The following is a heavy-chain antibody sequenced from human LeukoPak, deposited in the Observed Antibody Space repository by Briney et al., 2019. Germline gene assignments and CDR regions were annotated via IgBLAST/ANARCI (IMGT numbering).Heavy chain of an antibody. CDR3: ARPEVTTTRFDVFDI. Sequence: EASVKVSCKASGYTFTSYYMHWVRQAPGQGLEWMGIINPSGGSTSYAQKFQGRVTMTRDTSTNTVYMELSSLRPEDTAVYYCARPEVTTTRFDVFDIWGQGTLVTVSS. J-gene: IGHJ3*02. CDR2: INPSGGST. CDR1: GYTFTSYY. V-gene: IGHV1-46*01. D-gene: IGHD2-21*02.